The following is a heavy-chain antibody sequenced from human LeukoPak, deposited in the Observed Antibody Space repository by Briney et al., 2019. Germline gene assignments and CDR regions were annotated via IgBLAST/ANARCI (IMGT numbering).Heavy chain of an antibody. CDR3: ARARAMTTATTTLDY. Sequence: PGKSLRLSCAASGFTFSTYAMDWVRQAPGKGLEWAAVISYDGSNRYYAESVKGRFTISRDNSKNTLYLQMNSLRAEDTAVYYCARARAMTTATTTLDYWGQGTLVTVSS. J-gene: IGHJ4*02. CDR1: GFTFSTYA. D-gene: IGHD4-17*01. V-gene: IGHV3-30-3*01. CDR2: ISYDGSNR.